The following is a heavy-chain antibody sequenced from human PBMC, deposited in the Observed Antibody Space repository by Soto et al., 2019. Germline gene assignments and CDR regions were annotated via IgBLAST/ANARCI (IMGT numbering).Heavy chain of an antibody. CDR2: ISYDGSNK. CDR1: GFTFSSYA. CDR3: ARDPQLSSGWYVGLASFDY. D-gene: IGHD6-19*01. V-gene: IGHV3-30-3*01. Sequence: QVQLVESGGGVVQPGRSLRLSCAASGFTFSSYAMHWVRQAPGKGLEWVAVISYDGSNKYYADSVKGRFTISRDNSKNTLYLQMNSLRAEDTAVYYCARDPQLSSGWYVGLASFDYWGQGTLVTVSS. J-gene: IGHJ4*02.